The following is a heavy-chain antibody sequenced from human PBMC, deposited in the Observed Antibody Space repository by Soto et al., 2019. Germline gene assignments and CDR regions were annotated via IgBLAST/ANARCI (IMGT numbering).Heavy chain of an antibody. V-gene: IGHV1-69*06. J-gene: IGHJ3*02. CDR2: IIPIFGTA. D-gene: IGHD6-19*01. CDR3: ARGRGSGWYNDAFDI. CDR1: GGTFSSYS. Sequence: SSVKVSCKASGGTFSSYSISWVRQAPGQGLEWMGGIIPIFGTANYAQKFQGRVTITADKSTSTAYMELSSLRSEDTAVYYCARGRGSGWYNDAFDIWGQGTMVTVSS.